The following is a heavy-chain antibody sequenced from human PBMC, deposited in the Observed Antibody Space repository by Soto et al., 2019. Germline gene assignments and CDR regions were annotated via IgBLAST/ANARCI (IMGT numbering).Heavy chain of an antibody. Sequence: PSETLSLTCTVSGDSISDNYWSWIRQPPGKTLEWIGYMYYTGSTNYNPSLKSRVTMSVDTSKNQFSLRLSSVTAADTAVYYCARGRKLLQDRGLDYWGQGTLVTVSS. V-gene: IGHV4-59*12. J-gene: IGHJ4*02. D-gene: IGHD2-15*01. CDR1: GDSISDNY. CDR2: MYYTGST. CDR3: ARGRKLLQDRGLDY.